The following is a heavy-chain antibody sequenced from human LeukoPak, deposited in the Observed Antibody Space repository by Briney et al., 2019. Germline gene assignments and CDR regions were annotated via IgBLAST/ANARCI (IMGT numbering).Heavy chain of an antibody. Sequence: PGGSLRLSCAASGFTFSSYAMSWVRQAPGKGLEWVSAISGSGGSTYYADSVKGRFTISRDNSKNTLYLQMNSLRAEDTAVYYCAKGGGYLIVVNQFDYWGQGTLVTVSS. J-gene: IGHJ4*02. V-gene: IGHV3-23*01. CDR1: GFTFSSYA. CDR2: ISGSGGST. D-gene: IGHD3-22*01. CDR3: AKGGGYLIVVNQFDY.